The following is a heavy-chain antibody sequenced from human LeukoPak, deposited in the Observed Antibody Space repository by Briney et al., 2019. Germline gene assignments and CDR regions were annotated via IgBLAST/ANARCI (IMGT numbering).Heavy chain of an antibody. D-gene: IGHD2-21*02. CDR2: IDIPGNT. J-gene: IGHJ4*02. Sequence: GGSLRLSCAASGFTLSTYDMHWVRQVTGKGLEWVSGIDIPGNTYYPDSVKGRFTMSRESAKNSLYLQMNSLRVGDTAVYYCAASGGGPNCGGDCYFDYFDYWGQGTLVTVSS. CDR3: AASGGGPNCGGDCYFDYFDY. CDR1: GFTLSTYD. V-gene: IGHV3-13*01.